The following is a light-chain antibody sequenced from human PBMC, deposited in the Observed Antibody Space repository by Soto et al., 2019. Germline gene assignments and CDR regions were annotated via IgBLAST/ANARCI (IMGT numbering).Light chain of an antibody. V-gene: IGKV3-20*01. CDR2: GAS. Sequence: EIVLTQSPGTLSLSPGERATLSCRASQSVSSSYLAWYQQKPGQAPRLLIYGASSRATGIPDRFSGSGSGTDFTLTISRLEPEQFAVDYCQQYGSSPTITFGQGTRLEIK. CDR1: QSVSSSY. J-gene: IGKJ5*01. CDR3: QQYGSSPTIT.